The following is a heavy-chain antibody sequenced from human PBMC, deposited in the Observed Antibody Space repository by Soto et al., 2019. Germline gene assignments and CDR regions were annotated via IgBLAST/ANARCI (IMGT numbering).Heavy chain of an antibody. J-gene: IGHJ3*02. CDR2: IYHSGST. Sequence: SETLSLTCAVSGGSISSGGYSWSWIRQPPGKGLEWIGYIYHSGSTYYNPSLKSRVTISVDRSKNQFSLKLSSVTAADTAVYYCARSGRYCSGGSWGRGGVAFDIWGQGKMVTVSS. D-gene: IGHD2-15*01. CDR3: ARSGRYCSGGSWGRGGVAFDI. V-gene: IGHV4-30-2*01. CDR1: GGSISSGGYS.